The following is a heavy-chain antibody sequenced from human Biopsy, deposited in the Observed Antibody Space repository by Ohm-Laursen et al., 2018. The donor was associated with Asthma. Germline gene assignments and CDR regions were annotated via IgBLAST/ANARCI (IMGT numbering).Heavy chain of an antibody. CDR1: GFSFSHHS. CDR2: ISGNSQYI. D-gene: IGHD6-19*01. J-gene: IGHJ4*02. Sequence: SLRLSCAASGFSFSHHSMNWVRQAPGKGLEWVSCISGNSQYIYFADSVKGRFTISRDNAKNSLYLRMNDLSADDSGVYYCATDSSGWFWGPGTVVAVSS. CDR3: ATDSSGWF. V-gene: IGHV3-21*01.